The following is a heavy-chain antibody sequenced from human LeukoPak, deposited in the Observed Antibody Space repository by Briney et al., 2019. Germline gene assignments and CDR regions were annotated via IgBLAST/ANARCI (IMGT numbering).Heavy chain of an antibody. Sequence: HPSETLSLTCVVYGGSFSGYYWSWIRQPPGKGLEWIGEINHSGSTNYNVSLKSRVTISVDTSKNQFSLKLSSVTAADTAVYYCARIRGRRDGYKARGWFGFDPWGQGTPVTVSS. CDR3: ARIRGRRDGYKARGWFGFDP. J-gene: IGHJ5*02. CDR1: GGSFSGYY. D-gene: IGHD5-24*01. CDR2: INHSGST. V-gene: IGHV4-34*01.